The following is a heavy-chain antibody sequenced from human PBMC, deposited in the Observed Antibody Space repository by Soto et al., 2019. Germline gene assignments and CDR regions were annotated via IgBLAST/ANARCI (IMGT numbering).Heavy chain of an antibody. D-gene: IGHD3-16*01. CDR2: INGYNGNT. CDR1: GYTFSRSG. CDR3: ARMGDVPYYYYGMDV. Sequence: QVQLVQSGAEVKKPGASVKVSCKASGYTFSRSGISWVRQAPGQGPEWMGWINGYNGNTNYTQKMQGRITMTTDTPTSTAYMELRSLRSDDTDVYYCARMGDVPYYYYGMDVWGQGTTVIVSS. V-gene: IGHV1-18*01. J-gene: IGHJ6*02.